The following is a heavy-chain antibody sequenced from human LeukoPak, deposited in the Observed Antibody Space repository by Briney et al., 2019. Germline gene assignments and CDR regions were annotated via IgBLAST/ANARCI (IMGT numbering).Heavy chain of an antibody. CDR3: AINYYDSSGPYYGMDV. J-gene: IGHJ6*02. Sequence: ASVKVSCKASGYTFTSYYMHWVRQAPGQGLEWMGIINPSGGSTSYAQKFQGRVTMTRDTSTSTVYMELRSLRSEDTAVYYCAINYYDSSGPYYGMDVWGQGTTVTVSS. D-gene: IGHD3-22*01. CDR2: INPSGGST. V-gene: IGHV1-46*01. CDR1: GYTFTSYY.